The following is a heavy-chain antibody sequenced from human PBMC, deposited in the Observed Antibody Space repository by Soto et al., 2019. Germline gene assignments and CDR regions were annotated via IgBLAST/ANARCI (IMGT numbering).Heavy chain of an antibody. Sequence: GGSLRLSGAASGFTFSSYAMHWVRQAPGKGLEWVAVISYDGSNKYYADSVKGRFTISRDNSKNTLYLQMNSLRAEDTAVYYCARETLAARSFDYWGQGNLVTVSS. J-gene: IGHJ4*02. CDR3: ARETLAARSFDY. CDR2: ISYDGSNK. V-gene: IGHV3-30-3*01. CDR1: GFTFSSYA. D-gene: IGHD6-6*01.